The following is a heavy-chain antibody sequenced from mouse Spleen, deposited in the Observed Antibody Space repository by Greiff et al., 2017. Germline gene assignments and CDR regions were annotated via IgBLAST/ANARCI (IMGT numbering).Heavy chain of an antibody. Sequence: EVQLVESEGGLVQPGSSMKLSCTASGFTFSDYYMAWVRQVPEKGLEWVANINYDGSSTYYLDSLKSRFIISRDNAKNILYLQMSSLKSEDTATYYCAREGYYDYEMDYWGQGTSVTVSS. CDR3: AREGYYDYEMDY. V-gene: IGHV5-16*01. CDR1: GFTFSDYY. D-gene: IGHD2-4*01. J-gene: IGHJ4*01. CDR2: INYDGSST.